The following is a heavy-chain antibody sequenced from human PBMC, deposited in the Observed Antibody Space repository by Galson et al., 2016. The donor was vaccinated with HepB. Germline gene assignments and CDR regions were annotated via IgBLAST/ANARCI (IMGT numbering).Heavy chain of an antibody. V-gene: IGHV3-11*01. CDR3: VGGGGYSLGAYFDY. CDR2: IGSTCSTI. J-gene: IGHJ4*02. Sequence: SLRLSCAASGFPFSDYYMSCIRQAPGKGLEWVSYIGSTCSTIYYADSVKGRFTISRDNANNSLYLQRNSLRVEDTAVYYCVGGGGYSLGAYFDYWGQGTLVTVSS. CDR1: GFPFSDYY. D-gene: IGHD5-18*01.